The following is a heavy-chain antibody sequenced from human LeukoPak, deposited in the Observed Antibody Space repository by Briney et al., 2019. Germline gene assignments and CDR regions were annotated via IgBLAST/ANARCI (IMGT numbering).Heavy chain of an antibody. CDR3: AKDLISPRSVGSSEKVDY. V-gene: IGHV3-74*01. Sequence: GGSLRLSCAASGFTFSNYWMHWVRQAPGKGLVWVSRINSDGSSTSYADSVKGRFTISRDNSKNTLYLQMNSLRAEDTAVYYCAKDLISPRSVGSSEKVDYWGQGTLVTVSS. D-gene: IGHD3-10*01. CDR1: GFTFSNYW. CDR2: INSDGSST. J-gene: IGHJ4*02.